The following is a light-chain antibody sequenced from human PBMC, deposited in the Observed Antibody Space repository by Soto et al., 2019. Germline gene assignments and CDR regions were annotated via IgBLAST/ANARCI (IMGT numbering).Light chain of an antibody. CDR2: EVS. Sequence: QSALTQPASVSGSPRQSITISCTGTSSDVGGYNYVSWYQQHPGKAPKLMIYEVSKRPSGVPDRFSGSKSGNTASLTVSGLQAEDEGDYYCSSFAGSNYVFGTGTKLTVL. V-gene: IGLV2-8*01. CDR3: SSFAGSNYV. CDR1: SSDVGGYNY. J-gene: IGLJ1*01.